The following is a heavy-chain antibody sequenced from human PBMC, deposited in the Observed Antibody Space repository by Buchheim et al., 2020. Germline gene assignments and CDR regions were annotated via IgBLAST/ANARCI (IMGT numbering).Heavy chain of an antibody. Sequence: QVQLVESGGGVVQPGRSLRLSCAASGFTFSSYAMHWVRQAPGKGLEWVAVISYDGSNKYYADSVKGRFTISRDNSKNTLYLQMNSLRAEDTAVYYCARDRIAVAKLYFQHWGQGTL. V-gene: IGHV3-30-3*01. J-gene: IGHJ1*01. CDR3: ARDRIAVAKLYFQH. CDR1: GFTFSSYA. CDR2: ISYDGSNK. D-gene: IGHD6-19*01.